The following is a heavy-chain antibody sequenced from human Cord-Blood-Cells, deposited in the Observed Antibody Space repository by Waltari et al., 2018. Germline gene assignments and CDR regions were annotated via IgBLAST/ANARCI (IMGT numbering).Heavy chain of an antibody. CDR2: INPSGGST. Sequence: QVQLVQSGAEVKKPGASVKVSCKASGYTFTSYYMHWVRQAPGQGLEWMGIINPSGGSTSYAQKFQRRVTMTRDTSTSTVYMELSSLRSEDTAVYYCAGGSYFNWFDPWGQGTLVTVSS. D-gene: IGHD1-26*01. CDR1: GYTFTSYY. J-gene: IGHJ5*02. CDR3: AGGSYFNWFDP. V-gene: IGHV1-46*01.